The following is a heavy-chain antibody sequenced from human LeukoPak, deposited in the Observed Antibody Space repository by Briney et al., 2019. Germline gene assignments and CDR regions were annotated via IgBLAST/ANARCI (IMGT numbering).Heavy chain of an antibody. CDR3: ATAPWYSSGYFDY. D-gene: IGHD6-19*01. V-gene: IGHV5-51*01. J-gene: IGHJ4*02. CDR1: GYSFTSYL. Sequence: GESLNFSCKASGYSFTSYLIGWVRQLPGKGLEWMGIFYPGDSDTRYSPSFQGQVIISADNSISTAHLQWSSLKAADTAVYYCATAPWYSSGYFDYWGQGTLVT. CDR2: FYPGDSDT.